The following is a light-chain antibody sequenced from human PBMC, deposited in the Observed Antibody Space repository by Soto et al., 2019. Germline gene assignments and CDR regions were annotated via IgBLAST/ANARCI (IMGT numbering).Light chain of an antibody. CDR2: DAS. V-gene: IGKV3-15*01. Sequence: EIVMTQSPATLSVSPGERVTLSCRASQSVTSSLAWYQQKPGQAPRLLIYDASTWATGTPARFSGSGSGTEFTLTISSLQSEXXXXXXXXXXXNWPYTFGQGTKLEIK. J-gene: IGKJ2*01. CDR1: QSVTSS. CDR3: XXXXNWPYT.